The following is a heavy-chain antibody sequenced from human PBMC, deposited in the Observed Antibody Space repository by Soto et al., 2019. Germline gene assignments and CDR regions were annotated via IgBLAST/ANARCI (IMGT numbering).Heavy chain of an antibody. CDR2: IKQDGSEK. V-gene: IGHV3-7*04. J-gene: IGHJ4*02. CDR3: ARSRDGYNSALGY. D-gene: IGHD5-12*01. CDR1: GFTFSSYW. Sequence: EVQLVESGGGLVQPGGSLRLSCAASGFTFSSYWMSWVRQAPGKGLEWVANIKQDGSEKYYVDSVKGRFTISRDNAKNSLYLQMNSLRAEDTAVYYCARSRDGYNSALGYWGQGTLVTVSS.